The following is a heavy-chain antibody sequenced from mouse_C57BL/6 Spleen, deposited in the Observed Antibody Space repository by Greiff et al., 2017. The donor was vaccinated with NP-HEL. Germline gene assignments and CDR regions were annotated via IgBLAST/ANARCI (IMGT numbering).Heavy chain of an antibody. CDR3: TSDGPDYYAMDY. CDR2: ISSGGDYI. CDR1: GFTFSSYA. D-gene: IGHD2-3*01. J-gene: IGHJ4*01. V-gene: IGHV5-9-1*02. Sequence: EVKLVESGEGLVKPGGSLKLSCAASGFTFSSYAMSWVRQTPEKRLEWVAYISSGGDYIYYADTVKGRFTISRDNARNTLYLQMSSLKSEDTAMYYCTSDGPDYYAMDYWGQGTSVTVAS.